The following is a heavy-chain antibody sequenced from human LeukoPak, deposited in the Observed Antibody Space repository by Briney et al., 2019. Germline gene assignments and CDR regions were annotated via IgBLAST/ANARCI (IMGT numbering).Heavy chain of an antibody. V-gene: IGHV3-7*01. D-gene: IGHD3-10*01. CDR1: GFTYTNYW. J-gene: IGHJ5*02. CDR2: IKQDGSVE. Sequence: PGGSLRLSCAASGFTYTNYWMAWVRQAPGKGLQWVASIKQDGSVEYYVDSVKGRFTISRDNAKNSHYLRMNSLRVEDMAVYYCARWADDSGIYYIASWGQGTLVTVSS. CDR3: ARWADDSGIYYIAS.